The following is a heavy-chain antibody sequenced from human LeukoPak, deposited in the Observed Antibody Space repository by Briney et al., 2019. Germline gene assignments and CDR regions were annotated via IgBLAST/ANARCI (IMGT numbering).Heavy chain of an antibody. V-gene: IGHV4-59*08. Sequence: SETLSLTCTVSGGSISSYYWSWIRQPLGKGLEWIGYIYYSGSTNYNPSLKSRVTISVDTSKNQFSLKLSSVTAADTAVYYCARHQAYSSRGPLVVWGKGTTVTVSS. CDR2: IYYSGST. D-gene: IGHD6-13*01. J-gene: IGHJ6*03. CDR1: GGSISSYY. CDR3: ARHQAYSSRGPLVV.